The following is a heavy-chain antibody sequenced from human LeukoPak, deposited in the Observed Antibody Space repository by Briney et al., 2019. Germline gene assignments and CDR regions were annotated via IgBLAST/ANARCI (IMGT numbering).Heavy chain of an antibody. CDR3: ARSIRFLEWKYYYYGMDL. CDR1: GGSFSGYY. CDR2: INHSGST. J-gene: IGHJ6*02. V-gene: IGHV4-34*01. Sequence: SETLSLTCAVYGGSFSGYYWSWIRQPPGKGLEWIGEINHSGSTNYNPSLKSRVTISVDTSKNQFSLKLSSVTAADTAVYYCARSIRFLEWKYYYYGMDLWGQGTTVTVSS. D-gene: IGHD3-3*01.